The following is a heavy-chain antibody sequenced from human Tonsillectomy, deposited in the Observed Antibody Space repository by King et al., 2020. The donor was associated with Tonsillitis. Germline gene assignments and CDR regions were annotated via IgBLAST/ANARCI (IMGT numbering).Heavy chain of an antibody. V-gene: IGHV3-11*01. CDR1: GFTFSDYY. D-gene: IGHD3-3*01. CDR3: ARDKLRFLEWYFFDS. Sequence: QVQLVESGGGLVKPGGSLRLSCAASGFTFSDYYMSWIRQAPGKGLEWVSYISISGNTIYYADSVKGRFTISRDNARNSLYLQMNNLRAEDTAVYYCARDKLRFLEWYFFDSWGQGTLVTVSS. CDR2: ISISGNTI. J-gene: IGHJ4*02.